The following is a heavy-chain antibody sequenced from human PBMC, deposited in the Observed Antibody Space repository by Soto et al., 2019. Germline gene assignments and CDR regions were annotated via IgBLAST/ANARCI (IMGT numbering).Heavy chain of an antibody. CDR1: GFTFSNYA. J-gene: IGHJ3*01. D-gene: IGHD3-3*02. CDR3: AKDSISYNGIYDAFDV. V-gene: IGHV3-23*01. Sequence: GGSLRLSCEASGFTFSNYAMAWVRQTPGEGPEWVSTIGGGDDIFYAESVQGRFIISRDDSSSTMYLQMDNLRVEDTAIYFCAKDSISYNGIYDAFDVWGQGTVVTVSS. CDR2: IGGGDDI.